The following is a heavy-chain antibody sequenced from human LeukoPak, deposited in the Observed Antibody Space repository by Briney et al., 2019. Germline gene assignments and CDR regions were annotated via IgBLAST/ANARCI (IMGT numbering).Heavy chain of an antibody. V-gene: IGHV2-5*01. D-gene: IGHD4-17*01. Sequence: SGPTLVKPPQTLTLTCAFSGFSVTDPGVGVGWIRQPPGKALEWLALIYWNDDKRYTPSLKSRLTITKDTSKNQVVLTMTNMDPVDSATYYCAHREGPNGENYFDYWGQGTLVAVSS. CDR3: AHREGPNGENYFDY. J-gene: IGHJ4*02. CDR1: GFSVTDPGVG. CDR2: IYWNDDK.